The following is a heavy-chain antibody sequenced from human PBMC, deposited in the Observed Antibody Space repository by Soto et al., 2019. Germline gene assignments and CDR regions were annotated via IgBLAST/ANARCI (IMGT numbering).Heavy chain of an antibody. CDR1: GGSFSGYY. J-gene: IGHJ5*02. CDR2: INHSGST. V-gene: IGHV4-34*01. D-gene: IGHD7-27*01. Sequence: QVQLQQWGAGLLKPSETLSLTCAVYGGSFSGYYWSWIRQPPGKGLEWIGEINHSGSTNYNPSLKSRVTISVDTSKNQFSLKLSSVTAADTAVYYCARGSVLGIWLGWFDPWGQGTLVTVSS. CDR3: ARGSVLGIWLGWFDP.